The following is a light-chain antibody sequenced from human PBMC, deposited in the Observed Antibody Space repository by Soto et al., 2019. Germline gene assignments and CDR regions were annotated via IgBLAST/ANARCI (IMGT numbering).Light chain of an antibody. Sequence: QSVLTQPPSVSGAPGQRVTISCTGSSSNTGAGYDVHWYQQLPGTVPKLLIYSNTNRPSGVPDRFSGSKSGTSASLAITGLQAEDGAHYSCQSYDSSLTVWVFGGGTKLTVL. CDR3: QSYDSSLTVWV. V-gene: IGLV1-40*01. CDR2: SNT. J-gene: IGLJ3*02. CDR1: SSNTGAGYD.